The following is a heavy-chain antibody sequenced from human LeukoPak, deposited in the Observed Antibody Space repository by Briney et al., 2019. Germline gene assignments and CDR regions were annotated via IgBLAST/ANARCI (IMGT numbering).Heavy chain of an antibody. CDR2: ISTISSTK. CDR3: ARGKIGYYYGDYDGY. Sequence: ETLSLTCTVSGGSISSGGYYWGWVRQAPGKGLEWVSYISTISSTKYYADSVKGRFTISRDNAKNSLYLQMNSLRDEDTAVYYCARGKIGYYYGDYDGYWGQGTLVTVSS. J-gene: IGHJ4*02. D-gene: IGHD4-17*01. CDR1: GGSISSGGYY. V-gene: IGHV3-48*02.